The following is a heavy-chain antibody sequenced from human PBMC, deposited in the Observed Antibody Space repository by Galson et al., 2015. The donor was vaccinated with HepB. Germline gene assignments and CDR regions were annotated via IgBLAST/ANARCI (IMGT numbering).Heavy chain of an antibody. CDR2: ISAYNGNT. V-gene: IGHV1-18*04. CDR1: GYTFTSYG. CDR3: ARDGYYYGSGSPGFDP. D-gene: IGHD3-10*01. J-gene: IGHJ5*02. Sequence: SVKVSCKASGYTFTSYGISWVRQAPGQGLEWMGWISAYNGNTNYAQKLQGRVTMTTDTSTSTAYMELRSLRSDDTAVYYCARDGYYYGSGSPGFDPWGQGTLVTVSS.